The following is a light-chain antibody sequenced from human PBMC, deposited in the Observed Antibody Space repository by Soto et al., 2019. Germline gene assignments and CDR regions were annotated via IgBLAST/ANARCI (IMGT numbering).Light chain of an antibody. Sequence: QSLLTQPSSVYRSPGQSITITCPGTSSDVGGYNYVSWYQQHPGKAPKLMIYDVSNRPSGVPDRFSGSKSGNTASLTVSGLQAEDEADYYCFSYAGSDSGVFGTGTKVTVL. CDR3: FSYAGSDSGV. CDR1: SSDVGGYNY. CDR2: DVS. J-gene: IGLJ1*01. V-gene: IGLV2-8*02.